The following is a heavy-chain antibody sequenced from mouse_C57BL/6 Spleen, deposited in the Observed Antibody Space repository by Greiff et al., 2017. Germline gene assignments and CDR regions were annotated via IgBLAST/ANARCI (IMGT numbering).Heavy chain of an antibody. V-gene: IGHV1-52*01. CDR2: IDPSDSET. D-gene: IGHD1-1*01. CDR3: ARMDYGSSHYYAMDY. Sequence: VQLQQPGAELVRPGSSVKLSCKASGYTFTSYWMHWVKQRPIQGLEWIGNIDPSDSETHYNQKFKDKATLTVDKSSNTAYMQLSSLTSEDSAVYYCARMDYGSSHYYAMDYWGQGTSVTVSS. J-gene: IGHJ4*01. CDR1: GYTFTSYW.